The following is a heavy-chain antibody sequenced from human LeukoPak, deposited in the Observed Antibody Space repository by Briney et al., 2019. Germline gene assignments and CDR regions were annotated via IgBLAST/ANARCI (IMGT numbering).Heavy chain of an antibody. J-gene: IGHJ4*02. D-gene: IGHD3-10*01. V-gene: IGHV3-30*18. Sequence: GGSLRLSCAASGFTFSSYGMHWVRQAPGKGLEWVAVISYDGSNKYYADSVKGRFTISRDNSKNTLYLQVNSLRAEDTAVYYCAKSPYYGSGSYLDYWGQGTLVTVSS. CDR3: AKSPYYGSGSYLDY. CDR1: GFTFSSYG. CDR2: ISYDGSNK.